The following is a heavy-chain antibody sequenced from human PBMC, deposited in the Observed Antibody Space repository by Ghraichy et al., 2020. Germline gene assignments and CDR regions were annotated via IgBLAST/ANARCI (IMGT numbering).Heavy chain of an antibody. V-gene: IGHV4-34*01. D-gene: IGHD3-9*01. Sequence: SETLSLTCAVYGGSFSGYYWSWIRQPPGKGLEWIGEINHSGSTNYNPSLKSRVTISVDTSKNQFSLKLSSVTAAETAVYYCSRGAGLRYFDWPIDYWGQGTLVTVSS. CDR3: SRGAGLRYFDWPIDY. CDR2: INHSGST. J-gene: IGHJ4*02. CDR1: GGSFSGYY.